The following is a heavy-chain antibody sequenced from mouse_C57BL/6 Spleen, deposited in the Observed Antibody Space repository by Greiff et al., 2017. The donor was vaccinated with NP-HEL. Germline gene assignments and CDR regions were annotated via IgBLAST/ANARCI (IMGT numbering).Heavy chain of an antibody. V-gene: IGHV1-52*01. Sequence: QVQLQQPGAELVRPGSSVKLSCKASGYTFTSYWMHWVKQRPIQGLEWIGNIDPSDSETHYNQKFKDKATLTVDKSSRTAYMQLSSLTSEDSAFYYCARSYYDYDGYYYAMDYWGQGTSVTVSS. CDR1: GYTFTSYW. D-gene: IGHD2-4*01. CDR2: IDPSDSET. J-gene: IGHJ4*01. CDR3: ARSYYDYDGYYYAMDY.